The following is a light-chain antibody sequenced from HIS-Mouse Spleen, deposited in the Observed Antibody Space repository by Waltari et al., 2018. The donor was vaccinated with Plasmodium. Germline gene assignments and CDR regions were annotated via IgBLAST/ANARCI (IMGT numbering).Light chain of an antibody. CDR2: KDR. J-gene: IGLJ2*01. V-gene: IGLV3-1*01. CDR3: QAWDSSTAWV. Sequence: SYELTPPPSVSVSPGQTASITCSGDKLGDKYACWYQQKPGQSPGLVIYKDRKRPSGLPERFSGSNSGNTATLTISGTQAMDEADYYCQAWDSSTAWVFGGGTKLTVL. CDR1: KLGDKY.